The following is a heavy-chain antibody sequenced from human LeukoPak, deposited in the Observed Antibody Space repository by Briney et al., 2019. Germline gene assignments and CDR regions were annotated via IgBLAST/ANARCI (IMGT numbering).Heavy chain of an antibody. CDR2: IYYSGST. CDR3: ARQTAKNVDTARFDY. J-gene: IGHJ4*02. CDR1: GGSISSYY. V-gene: IGHV4-59*08. D-gene: IGHD5-18*01. Sequence: SETLSLTCTVPGGSISSYYWSWIRQPPGKGLEWIGYIYYSGSTNYNPSLNSRVNISLDTSKNQFSLRLSSVTAADTAVYYCARQTAKNVDTARFDYWGQGTLVTVSS.